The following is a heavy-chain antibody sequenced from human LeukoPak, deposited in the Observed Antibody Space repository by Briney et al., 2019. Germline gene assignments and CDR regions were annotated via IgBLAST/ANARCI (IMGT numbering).Heavy chain of an antibody. J-gene: IGHJ3*02. CDR2: IIPIFGTA. D-gene: IGHD1-1*01. V-gene: IGHV1-69*01. CDR1: GCTFSSYA. CDR3: ARGRQLERLYAFDI. Sequence: SVKVSCKASGCTFSSYAISWVRQAPGQGLEWMGGIIPIFGTANYAQKFQGRVTITADESTSTAYMELSSLRSEDTAVYYCARGRQLERLYAFDIWGQGTMVTVSS.